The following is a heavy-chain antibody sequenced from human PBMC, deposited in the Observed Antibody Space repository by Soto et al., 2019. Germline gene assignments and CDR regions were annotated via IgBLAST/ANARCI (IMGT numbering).Heavy chain of an antibody. D-gene: IGHD3-10*01. CDR2: ISGGGDTT. CDR3: AKGRGGSGSLTPRVDF. V-gene: IGHV3-23*01. Sequence: EVQLLESGGGLVQPGGSLRLSCAASGFTFNNYAMTWVRQAPGKGLEWVSAISGGGDTTSYADSVKGRFTLSRDGSKTTLYLQMSSLRAEDTALYYCAKGRGGSGSLTPRVDFWGQGTLVTVSS. J-gene: IGHJ4*02. CDR1: GFTFNNYA.